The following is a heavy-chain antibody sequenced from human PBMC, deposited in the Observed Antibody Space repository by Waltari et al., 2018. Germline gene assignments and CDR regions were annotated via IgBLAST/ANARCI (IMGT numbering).Heavy chain of an antibody. CDR3: ARDPRRNFDY. CDR2: IKQDGSEK. J-gene: IGHJ4*02. CDR1: GFTFTSYS. Sequence: EVHLLESGGGLVLPVGDLRLVCADSGFTFTSYSLSWVRQGTGKGMEWVANIKQDGSEKYYVDSVKGRFTISRDNAKNSLYLQMNSLRAEDTAVYYCARDPRRNFDYWGQGTLVTVSS. V-gene: IGHV3-7*01.